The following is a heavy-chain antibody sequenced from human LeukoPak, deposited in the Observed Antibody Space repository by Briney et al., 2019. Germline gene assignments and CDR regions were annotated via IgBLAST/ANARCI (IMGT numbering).Heavy chain of an antibody. CDR3: ATPPRF. CDR2: IYHTGST. CDR1: GYSISSGYY. Sequence: SETLSLICTVSGYSISSGYYWGWIRQPPGKGLEWIGSIYHTGSTYYNPSLKNRVIISVDTSKNQFSLKLRSVTAADTAVYYCATPPRFWGHGTLVSVSS. J-gene: IGHJ4*01. D-gene: IGHD1-14*01. V-gene: IGHV4-38-2*02.